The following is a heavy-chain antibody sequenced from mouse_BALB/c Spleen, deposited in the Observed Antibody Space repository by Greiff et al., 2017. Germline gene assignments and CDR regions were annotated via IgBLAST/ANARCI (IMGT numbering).Heavy chain of an antibody. Sequence: QVQLKESGPGLVAPSQSLSITCTVSGFSLTSYGVHWVRQPPGKGLEWLGVIWAGGSTNYNSALMSRLSISKDNSKSQVFLKMNSLQTDDTAMYYCARDGGCYQPGFAYWGQGTLVTVSA. V-gene: IGHV2-9*02. CDR3: ARDGGCYQPGFAY. CDR2: IWAGGST. D-gene: IGHD2-12*01. CDR1: GFSLTSYG. J-gene: IGHJ3*01.